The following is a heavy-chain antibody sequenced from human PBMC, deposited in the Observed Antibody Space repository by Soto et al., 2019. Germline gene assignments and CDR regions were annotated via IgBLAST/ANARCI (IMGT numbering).Heavy chain of an antibody. Sequence: QVQLVQSGAEVKKPGASVTVSCKASGYIFKNYALHWVRQAPGQRLEWMGWINAGNSNTQYSQKFQGRVTITRDTSVTTVYMGLSSLRSEDTAVYYCARPSCSGDSCTSLYYYGLDVWGQGTTVTVSS. D-gene: IGHD2-15*01. CDR1: GYIFKNYA. V-gene: IGHV1-3*01. CDR2: INAGNSNT. J-gene: IGHJ6*02. CDR3: ARPSCSGDSCTSLYYYGLDV.